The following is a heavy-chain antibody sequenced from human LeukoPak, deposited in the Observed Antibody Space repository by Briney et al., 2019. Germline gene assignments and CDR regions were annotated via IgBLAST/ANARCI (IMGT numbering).Heavy chain of an antibody. D-gene: IGHD4-23*01. V-gene: IGHV1-46*01. CDR2: INPSGGST. J-gene: IGHJ4*02. CDR3: ARDSMVVTLDY. Sequence: ASVKVSCKASGYTFTSYYMHWVRQAPGQGLEWMGIINPSGGSTSYAQKFQGRVTMTRVTSTSTVYMELSSLRSEDTAVYYCARDSMVVTLDYWGQGTLVTVSS. CDR1: GYTFTSYY.